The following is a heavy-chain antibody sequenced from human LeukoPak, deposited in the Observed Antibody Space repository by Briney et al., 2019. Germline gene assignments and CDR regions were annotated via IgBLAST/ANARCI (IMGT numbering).Heavy chain of an antibody. CDR3: ARDGMFDYGTDSYYTGGWFDP. Sequence: ASVKVSCKTSGYSFTAYYIHWMRQAPGQGLEWMGWINPKSGGTNYAQKFQGRVTMTRDTSNSTAYMDLSSLRSDDTAVYYCARDGMFDYGTDSYYTGGWFDPWGQRTLVTVSS. D-gene: IGHD3-10*01. V-gene: IGHV1-2*02. J-gene: IGHJ5*02. CDR1: GYSFTAYY. CDR2: INPKSGGT.